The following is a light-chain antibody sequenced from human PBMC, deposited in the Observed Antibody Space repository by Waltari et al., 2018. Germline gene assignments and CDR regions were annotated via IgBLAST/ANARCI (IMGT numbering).Light chain of an antibody. J-gene: IGLJ2*01. CDR1: SSDVGGYHY. V-gene: IGLV2-14*01. CDR2: EVS. Sequence: QSALTQPASVAGSPGQAITISCTGTSSDVGGYHYVSRYQQHPGKAPKLMIYEVSNRPSGVSNRFSGSKSGNTASLTISGLQAEDEADYYCSSYTSSSTVVFGGGTKLTVL. CDR3: SSYTSSSTVV.